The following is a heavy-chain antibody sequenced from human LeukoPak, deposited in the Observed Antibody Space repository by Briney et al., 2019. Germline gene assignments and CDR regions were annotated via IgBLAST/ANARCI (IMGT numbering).Heavy chain of an antibody. V-gene: IGHV1-2*02. CDR1: GYTFTGYY. CDR3: ARGGYSYGYHYYYYGMDV. D-gene: IGHD5-18*01. CDR2: INPNSGGT. J-gene: IGHJ6*02. Sequence: ASVKVSCKASGYTFTGYYMHWVRQAPAQGLGWMGWINPNSGGTNYAQKFQSRVTMTRDTSISTAYMELSRLRSDDTAVYYCARGGYSYGYHYYYYGMDVWGQGTTVTVSS.